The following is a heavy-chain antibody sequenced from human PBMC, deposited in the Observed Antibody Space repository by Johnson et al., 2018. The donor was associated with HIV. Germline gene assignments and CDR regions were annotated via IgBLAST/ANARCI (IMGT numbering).Heavy chain of an antibody. CDR3: AREQATLFFRASGAAFNI. J-gene: IGHJ3*02. D-gene: IGHD3-3*01. CDR1: GFSFSDYY. Sequence: QVQLVESGGGLVKPGGSLRLSCVASGFSFSDYYMSWIRQAPGKGLEWISYMSSSGSTIYHAESVKGRFTISRDNAKNSLYLQMNSLRVEHMAVYYCAREQATLFFRASGAAFNIWGPGTTVTVSS. CDR2: MSSSGSTI. V-gene: IGHV3-11*04.